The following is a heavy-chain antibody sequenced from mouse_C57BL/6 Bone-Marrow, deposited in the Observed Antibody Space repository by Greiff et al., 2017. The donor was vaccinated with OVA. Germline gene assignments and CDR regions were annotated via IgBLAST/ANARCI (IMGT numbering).Heavy chain of an antibody. Sequence: QVQLQQPGTDLVKPGASVKLSCKASGYTFTSYWMHWVKQRPGKGLEWIGNINPSNGGTNNKEKYKSKATLTVDKSSSTAYMQLSSLTSEDSAVYYCASGYDDAMDYWGQGTSVTVSS. CDR3: ASGYDDAMDY. CDR1: GYTFTSYW. D-gene: IGHD2-2*01. J-gene: IGHJ4*01. V-gene: IGHV1-53*01. CDR2: INPSNGGT.